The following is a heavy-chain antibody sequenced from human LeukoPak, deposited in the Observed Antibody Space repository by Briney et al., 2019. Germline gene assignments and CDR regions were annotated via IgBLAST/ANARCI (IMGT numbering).Heavy chain of an antibody. D-gene: IGHD2-21*02. CDR3: ARGGRDHAFDV. CDR2: INSDGRDT. J-gene: IGHJ3*01. V-gene: IGHV3-74*01. Sequence: GGSLRLSCVASGFTFSAYWMHWVRRGPGKGLVWVSRINSDGRDTIYADSVTGRFTISRDNAKNTLYLQVDRLGAEDTAVYYCARGGRDHAFDVWGQGTMVTVSS. CDR1: GFTFSAYW.